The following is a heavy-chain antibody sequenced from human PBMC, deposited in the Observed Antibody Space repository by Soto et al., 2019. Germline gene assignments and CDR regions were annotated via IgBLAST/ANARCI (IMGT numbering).Heavy chain of an antibody. CDR1: GSIFVGYG. V-gene: IGHV3-33*06. D-gene: IGHD3-3*02. CDR3: AKDSISRNRIYDPFDI. Sequence: PGGSLRLSCVVPGSIFVGYGMHWVRQAPGKGLEWVSVIWRDGGETYYADSVKGRFTVSRDNSKNTLYLQMDSLRADDTAVYYCAKDSISRNRIYDPFDIWGQGTMVTVSS. CDR2: IWRDGGET. J-gene: IGHJ3*02.